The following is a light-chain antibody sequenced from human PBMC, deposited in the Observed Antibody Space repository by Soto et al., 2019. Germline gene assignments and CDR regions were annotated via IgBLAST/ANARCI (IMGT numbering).Light chain of an antibody. CDR1: QSVAST. J-gene: IGKJ1*01. CDR3: HQYHTWPWT. CDR2: DAS. V-gene: IGKV3-15*01. Sequence: EIVMTQSPATLSVSPGERATLSCRASQSVASTLAWYQQKSGQAPRLLIYDASTRATGFPGRFSGSGSGTEFTLTISSLQSDDSAVYYCHQYHTWPWTFGQGTKVEIK.